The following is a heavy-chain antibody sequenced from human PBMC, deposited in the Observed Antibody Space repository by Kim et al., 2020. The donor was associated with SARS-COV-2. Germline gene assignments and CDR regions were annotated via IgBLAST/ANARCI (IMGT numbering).Heavy chain of an antibody. CDR3: TSTVGATHFDY. J-gene: IGHJ4*02. V-gene: IGHV3-30*04. CDR1: GFTFSSYA. D-gene: IGHD1-26*01. CDR2: ISYDGSNK. Sequence: GGSLRLSCAASGFTFSSYAMYWVRQAPGKGLEWVAFISYDGSNKNYADSVKGRFTISRDNSKNTLYLQMDSLRVEDTAVYYCTSTVGATHFDYWGQGTLVTVSS.